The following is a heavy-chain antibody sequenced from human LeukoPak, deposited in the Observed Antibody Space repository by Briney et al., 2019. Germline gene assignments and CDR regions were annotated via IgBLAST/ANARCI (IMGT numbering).Heavy chain of an antibody. Sequence: VKLSRETSGYIFTNYDIMCVPGSPRHGLEGMRGISPYNGDTKYAQKFQNRVTMSTDTSTTPTYMELRSLRSDCAAVYYCTRATGGLSDYWGQGTLVTVSS. CDR1: GYIFTNYD. V-gene: IGHV1-18*04. J-gene: IGHJ4*02. CDR2: ISPYNGDT. CDR3: TRATGGLSDY.